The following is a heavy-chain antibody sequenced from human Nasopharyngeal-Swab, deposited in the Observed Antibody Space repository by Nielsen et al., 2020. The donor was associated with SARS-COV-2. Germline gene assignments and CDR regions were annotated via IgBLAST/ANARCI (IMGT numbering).Heavy chain of an antibody. CDR3: ARARGQPHNYYYYGMDV. Sequence: ASVKVSCKASGYTFTSYAMNWVRQAPGQGLEWMGWTNTNTGNPTYAQGFTERFVFSLDTSVSTAYLQISSLKAEDTAVYYCARARGQPHNYYYYGMDVWGQGTTVTVSS. CDR2: TNTNTGNP. J-gene: IGHJ6*02. V-gene: IGHV7-4-1*02. CDR1: GYTFTSYA.